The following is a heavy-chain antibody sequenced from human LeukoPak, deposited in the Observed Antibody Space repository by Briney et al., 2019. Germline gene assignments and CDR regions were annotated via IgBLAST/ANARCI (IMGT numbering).Heavy chain of an antibody. J-gene: IGHJ4*02. V-gene: IGHV4-34*08. CDR3: AAYYYDSSGYFYY. D-gene: IGHD3-22*01. CDR2: INHSGST. Sequence: PSETLSLTSAVYGGTFSGYYWSWIRQPPGRGLEWIGGINHSGSTNYNPSLKSRVTISVDTSKNQFSLKLSSVTAADTAVYYCAAYYYDSSGYFYYWGQGTLVTVSS. CDR1: GGTFSGYY.